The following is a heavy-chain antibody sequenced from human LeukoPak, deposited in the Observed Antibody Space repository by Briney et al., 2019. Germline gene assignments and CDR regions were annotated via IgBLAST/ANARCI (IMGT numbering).Heavy chain of an antibody. D-gene: IGHD2-2*01. CDR3: ARHPRGSAYCSSTSCMVEY. V-gene: IGHV4-61*02. CDR1: GGSISSGSYY. CDR2: IYTSGST. Sequence: PSQTLSLTCTVSGGSISSGSYYWSWIRQPAGKGLEWIGRIYTSGSTNYNPSLKSRVTISVDTSKNQFSLKLSSVTAADTAVYYCARHPRGSAYCSSTSCMVEYWGQGTLVTVSS. J-gene: IGHJ4*02.